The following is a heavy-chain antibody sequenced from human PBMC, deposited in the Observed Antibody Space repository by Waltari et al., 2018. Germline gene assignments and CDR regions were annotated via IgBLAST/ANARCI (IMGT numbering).Heavy chain of an antibody. Sequence: QVTLKESGPVLVKPTETLTLTCTVSGFSLSNARLGVSWLRQPPGKALEWLAHIFSNDEKSYSTSLKSRLTISKDTSKSQVVLTMTNMDPVDTDTYYCARNFNLDYGDPSRAFDIWGQGTMVTVSS. CDR1: GFSLSNARLG. CDR2: IFSNDEK. D-gene: IGHD4-17*01. CDR3: ARNFNLDYGDPSRAFDI. J-gene: IGHJ3*02. V-gene: IGHV2-26*01.